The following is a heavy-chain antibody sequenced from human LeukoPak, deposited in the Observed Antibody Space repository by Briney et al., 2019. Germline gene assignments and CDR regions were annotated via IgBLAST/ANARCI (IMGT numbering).Heavy chain of an antibody. V-gene: IGHV7-4-1*02. D-gene: IGHD6-19*01. J-gene: IGHJ4*02. Sequence: ASVKVSCKASGYTFTSYAMNWVRQAPGQGLEWMGWINTNTGNPTYAQGFTGRFVFSLDTSVSTAYLQISSLKAEDTAVYYCARVSWSSGWYRDFDYWGQGTLVTVSS. CDR2: INTNTGNP. CDR1: GYTFTSYA. CDR3: ARVSWSSGWYRDFDY.